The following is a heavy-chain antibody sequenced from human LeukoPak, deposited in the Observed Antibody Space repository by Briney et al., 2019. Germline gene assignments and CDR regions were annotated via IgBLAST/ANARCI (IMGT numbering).Heavy chain of an antibody. V-gene: IGHV3-21*01. J-gene: IGHJ3*02. CDR3: ARAQQWLGEDAFDI. CDR1: GFTFSSYS. CDR2: ISSRSDYI. Sequence: GGSLRLSCAASGFTFSSYSMNWVRQTPGKGLERVSFISSRSDYIYYADSVKGRFTISRDNAKNSLYLQMNSLRAEDTAVYYCARAQQWLGEDAFDIWGQGTMVTVSS. D-gene: IGHD6-19*01.